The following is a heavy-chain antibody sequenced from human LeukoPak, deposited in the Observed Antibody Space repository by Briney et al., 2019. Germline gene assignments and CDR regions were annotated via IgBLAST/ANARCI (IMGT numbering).Heavy chain of an antibody. CDR2: ILSDGSKE. V-gene: IGHV3-33*01. J-gene: IGHJ3*02. Sequence: PGGSLRLSCAASGFTFSSYGMHWVRQAPGKGLEWVAVILSDGSKEFYTDSVKGRFTISRDNSKNTLYLQMNSLRAEDTAVYYCAREVVDAFDIWGQGTMVTVSS. CDR3: AREVVDAFDI. D-gene: IGHD2-15*01. CDR1: GFTFSSYG.